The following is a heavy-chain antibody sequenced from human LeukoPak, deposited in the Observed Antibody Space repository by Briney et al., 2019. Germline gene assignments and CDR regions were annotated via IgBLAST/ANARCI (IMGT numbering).Heavy chain of an antibody. V-gene: IGHV4-31*03. J-gene: IGHJ5*02. Sequence: PSQTLSLTCTVSGGSISSGDYYWSWIRQPPGKGLEWIGYIYYSGSTYYNPSLKSRVTISVDTSKNQFSLKLSSVTAADTAVYYCARAQICGGSCYSQAFDPWGQGTLVTVSS. CDR2: IYYSGST. D-gene: IGHD2-15*01. CDR1: GGSISSGDYY. CDR3: ARAQICGGSCYSQAFDP.